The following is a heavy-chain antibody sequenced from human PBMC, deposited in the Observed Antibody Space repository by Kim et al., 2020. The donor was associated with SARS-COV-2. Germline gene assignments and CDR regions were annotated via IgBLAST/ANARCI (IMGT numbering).Heavy chain of an antibody. J-gene: IGHJ4*02. V-gene: IGHV3-30*18. CDR2: ISYDGSDK. CDR3: AKDQNGAAVASGGFDY. D-gene: IGHD6-19*01. Sequence: GGSLRLSCAASGFTFSSYGMHWVRQAPGKGLECVAGISYDGSDKYYAESVRGRFTISRDNSKNTLHLQMNILGPEDTAVYYCAKDQNGAAVASGGFDYWGQGTLVTVSS. CDR1: GFTFSSYG.